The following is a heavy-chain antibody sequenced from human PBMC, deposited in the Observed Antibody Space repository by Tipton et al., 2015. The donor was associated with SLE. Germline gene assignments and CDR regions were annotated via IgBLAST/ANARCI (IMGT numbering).Heavy chain of an antibody. CDR2: ITGSGGGS. V-gene: IGHV3-23*01. Sequence: GSLRLSCAASGFSFSTYAMSWVRQAPGKGLEWVSFITGSGGGSYYADSVQGRFSISRDNSKNTLYLQMNSLRAEDTAIYFCAGGPDMAVATPLGHWGQGTLVTVSS. J-gene: IGHJ4*02. D-gene: IGHD6-19*01. CDR1: GFSFSTYA. CDR3: AGGPDMAVATPLGH.